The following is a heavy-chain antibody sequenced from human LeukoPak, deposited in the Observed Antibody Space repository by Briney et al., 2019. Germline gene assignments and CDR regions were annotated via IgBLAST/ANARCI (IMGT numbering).Heavy chain of an antibody. CDR2: ISVSGNT. D-gene: IGHD3-10*01. V-gene: IGHV3-23*01. CDR3: ARVHDSGSFYNRRHKYYFDY. CDR1: GFTLSSYA. Sequence: PGGSLRLSCAASGFTLSSYAMSWVRQGPGKGLEWVSAISVSGNTYHADSVKGRFTISRDNAKNSLYLQMNSLRAEDTAVYYCARVHDSGSFYNRRHKYYFDYWGQGTLVTVSS. J-gene: IGHJ4*02.